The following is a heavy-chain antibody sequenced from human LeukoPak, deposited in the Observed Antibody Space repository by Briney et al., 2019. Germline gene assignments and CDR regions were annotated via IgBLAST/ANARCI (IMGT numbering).Heavy chain of an antibody. Sequence: ASVKVSCKASGYTFTSYDINWVRQATGQGLEWMGWMNPNSGNTGYAQKFQGRVTMTRNTSISTAYMELSSPRSEDTAVYYCASLFCSSTSCSYNWFDPWGQGTLVTVSS. D-gene: IGHD2-2*01. J-gene: IGHJ5*02. CDR3: ASLFCSSTSCSYNWFDP. CDR1: GYTFTSYD. CDR2: MNPNSGNT. V-gene: IGHV1-8*01.